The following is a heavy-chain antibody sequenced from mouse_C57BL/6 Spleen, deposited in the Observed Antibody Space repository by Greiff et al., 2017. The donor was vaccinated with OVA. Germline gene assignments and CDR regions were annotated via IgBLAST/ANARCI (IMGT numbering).Heavy chain of an antibody. D-gene: IGHD2-5*01. V-gene: IGHV1-61*01. CDR3: ASHSNYWYFDV. CDR1: GYTFTSYW. CDR2: IYPSDSET. J-gene: IGHJ1*03. Sequence: VQLQQPGAELVRPGSSVKLSCKASGYTFTSYWMDWVKQRPGQGLEWIGNIYPSDSETHYNQKFKDKATLTVDKSSSTAYMQLSSLTSEDSAVYYCASHSNYWYFDVWGTGTTVTVSS.